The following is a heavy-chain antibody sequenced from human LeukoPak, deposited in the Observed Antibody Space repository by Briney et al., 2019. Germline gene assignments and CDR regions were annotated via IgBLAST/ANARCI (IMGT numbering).Heavy chain of an antibody. CDR2: IYYSGST. CDR3: ARGELLNDSFDY. J-gene: IGHJ4*02. CDR1: GGSISSGGYC. Sequence: PSQTLSLTCTVSGGSISSGGYCWSWIRQHPGKGLEWIGYIYYSGSTYYNPSLKSRVTISVDTSKNQFSLKLSSVTAADTAVYYCARGELLNDSFDYWGQGTLVTVSS. D-gene: IGHD1-1*01. V-gene: IGHV4-31*03.